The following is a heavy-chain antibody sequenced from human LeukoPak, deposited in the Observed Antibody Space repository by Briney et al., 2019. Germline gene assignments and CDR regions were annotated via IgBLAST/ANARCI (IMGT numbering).Heavy chain of an antibody. CDR2: INPNSGGT. J-gene: IGHJ4*02. CDR1: GYTFTGYY. V-gene: IGHV1-2*06. D-gene: IGHD3-22*01. Sequence: ASVKVSCKASGYTFTGYYMHWVRQAPGQGLEWMGRINPNSGGTNYAQKFQGRVTMTRDTSISTAYMELSRLRSDDTAVFYCARVPAKYYDSINYYYYFDYWGQGILVTVSS. CDR3: ARVPAKYYDSINYYYYFDY.